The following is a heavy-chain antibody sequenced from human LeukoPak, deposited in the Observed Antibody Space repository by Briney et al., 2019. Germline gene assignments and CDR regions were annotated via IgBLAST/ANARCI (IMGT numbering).Heavy chain of an antibody. CDR3: ASSRTAASSNWFDP. CDR2: IHTNGNT. V-gene: IGHV3-53*01. Sequence: GVSLRLSCAASGLIVSSNYMTWVRQAPGKGLEWVSIIHTNGNTYYADSVKGRFTISRDNSKNTLYLQMNSLRTEDTAVYCCASSRTAASSNWFDPWGQGTLVTVSS. CDR1: GLIVSSNY. J-gene: IGHJ5*02. D-gene: IGHD6-13*01.